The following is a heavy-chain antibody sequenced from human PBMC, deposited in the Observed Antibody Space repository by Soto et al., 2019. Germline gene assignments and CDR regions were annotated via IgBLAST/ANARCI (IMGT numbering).Heavy chain of an antibody. Sequence: QVQLVQSGAEVKKPGSSMKVSCKASGGTFSSYAISWVRQAPGQGLEWMGGIIPIFGTANYAQKFQGRVTITADESTSTAYMELSSLRSEDTAVYYCARNANDYYDSSGYYDYWGQGTLVTVSS. CDR1: GGTFSSYA. V-gene: IGHV1-69*01. D-gene: IGHD3-22*01. J-gene: IGHJ4*02. CDR2: IIPIFGTA. CDR3: ARNANDYYDSSGYYDY.